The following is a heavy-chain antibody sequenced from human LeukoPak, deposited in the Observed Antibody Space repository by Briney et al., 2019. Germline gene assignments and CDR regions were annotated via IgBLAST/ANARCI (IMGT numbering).Heavy chain of an antibody. J-gene: IGHJ6*02. D-gene: IGHD3-22*01. Sequence: ASVKVSCKASGGTFSSYAISWVRQAPGQGLEWMGRTIPILGIANYAQKFQGRVTITADKSTCTACMELSSLRSEDTAVYYCAREGYYDSSSYYYGMDVWGQGTTVTVSS. CDR1: GGTFSSYA. CDR3: AREGYYDSSSYYYGMDV. V-gene: IGHV1-69*04. CDR2: TIPILGIA.